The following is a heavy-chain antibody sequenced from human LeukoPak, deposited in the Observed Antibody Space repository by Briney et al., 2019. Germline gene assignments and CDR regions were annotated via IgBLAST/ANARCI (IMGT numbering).Heavy chain of an antibody. CDR1: GFTFSSYA. V-gene: IGHV3-30*07. CDR2: ISYDGSNK. CDR3: ARAGGSYYYYMDA. D-gene: IGHD2-15*01. Sequence: GGSLRLSCAASGFTFSSYAVHWVRQAPGKGLEWVAVISYDGSNKYYADSVKGRFTISRDNSKNTLYLQMNSLRAEDKAVYYCARAGGSYYYYMDAWGKGTTVTVSS. J-gene: IGHJ6*03.